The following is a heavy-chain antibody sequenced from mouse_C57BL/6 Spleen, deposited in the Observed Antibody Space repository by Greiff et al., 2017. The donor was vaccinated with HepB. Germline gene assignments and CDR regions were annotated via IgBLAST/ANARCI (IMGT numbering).Heavy chain of an antibody. J-gene: IGHJ2*01. V-gene: IGHV1-62-2*01. D-gene: IGHD1-1*01. Sequence: VQLQQSGAELVKPGASVKLSCKASGYTFTEYTIHWVKQRSGQGLEWIGWFYPGSGSIKYNEKFKDKATLTADKSSSTVYMELSRLTSEDSAVYFGARHEEVPFYGSGYYYFDYWGQGTTLTVSS. CDR1: GYTFTEYT. CDR3: ARHEEVPFYGSGYYYFDY. CDR2: FYPGSGSI.